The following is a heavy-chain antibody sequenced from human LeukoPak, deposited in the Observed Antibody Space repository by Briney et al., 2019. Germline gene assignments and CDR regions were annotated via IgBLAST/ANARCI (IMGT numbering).Heavy chain of an antibody. J-gene: IGHJ4*02. V-gene: IGHV4-61*08. CDR3: ARHSYDSSGYYSGYYFDY. CDR1: GGSISSGGYD. CDR2: IYYSGST. Sequence: PSETLSLTCTVSGGSISSGGYDWSRIRQPPGKGLEWIGYIYYSGSTNYNPSLKSRVTISVDTSKNQFSLKLSSVTAADTAVYYCARHSYDSSGYYSGYYFDYWGQGTLVTVSS. D-gene: IGHD3-22*01.